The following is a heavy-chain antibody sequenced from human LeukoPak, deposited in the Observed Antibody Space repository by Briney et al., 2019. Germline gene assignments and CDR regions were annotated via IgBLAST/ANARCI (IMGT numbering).Heavy chain of an antibody. CDR3: ARDRRYCSSTSCSETFDY. D-gene: IGHD2-2*01. V-gene: IGHV1-69*04. Sequence: SVKVSCKASGGTFSSYAISWVRQAPGQGVEWMGRIIPILGIANYAQKFQGRVTITADKSTSTAYMELSSLRSEDTAVYYCARDRRYCSSTSCSETFDYWGQGTLVTVSS. CDR1: GGTFSSYA. J-gene: IGHJ4*02. CDR2: IIPILGIA.